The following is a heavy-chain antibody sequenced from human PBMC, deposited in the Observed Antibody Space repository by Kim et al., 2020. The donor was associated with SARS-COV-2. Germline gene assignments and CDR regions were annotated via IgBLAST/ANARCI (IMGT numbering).Heavy chain of an antibody. CDR1: GYTFTGYY. Sequence: ASVKVSCKASGYTFTGYYMHWVRQAPGQGLEWMGWINPNSGGTNYAQKFQGRVTMTRDTSISTAYMELSRLRSDDTAVYYCARVSSYANLDNWFDPWGQGTLVTVSS. D-gene: IGHD2-2*01. J-gene: IGHJ5*02. CDR3: ARVSSYANLDNWFDP. V-gene: IGHV1-2*02. CDR2: INPNSGGT.